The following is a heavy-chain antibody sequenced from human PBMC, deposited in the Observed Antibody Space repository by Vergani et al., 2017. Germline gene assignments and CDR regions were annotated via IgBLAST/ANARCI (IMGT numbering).Heavy chain of an antibody. V-gene: IGHV3-74*01. J-gene: IGHJ6*03. CDR2: INSDGSST. D-gene: IGHD6-6*01. Sequence: EVQLVESGGGLVQPGGSLRLSCAASGFTFSSYWMHWVRQAPGKGLVWVSRINSDGSSTSYADSVKGRFTISRDNAKNTLYLQMNSLRAEDTAVYYCARAARPHYYCYYMDVWGKGTTVTVSS. CDR1: GFTFSSYW. CDR3: ARAARPHYYCYYMDV.